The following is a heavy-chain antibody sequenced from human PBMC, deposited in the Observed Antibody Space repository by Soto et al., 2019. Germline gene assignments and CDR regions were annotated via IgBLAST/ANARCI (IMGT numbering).Heavy chain of an antibody. J-gene: IGHJ4*01. Sequence: KFQGRVTITRDTSATTAYMELSSLTSEDTAVYYCARGNLLSGYPYYFDYWGHGTLVTVSS. V-gene: IGHV1-3*01. D-gene: IGHD3-3*01. CDR3: ARGNLLSGYPYYFDY.